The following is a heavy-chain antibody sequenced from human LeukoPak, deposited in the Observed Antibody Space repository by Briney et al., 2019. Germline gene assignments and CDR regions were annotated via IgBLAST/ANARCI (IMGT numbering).Heavy chain of an antibody. CDR3: ARRGADISFDY. CDR2: IYPGESDT. Sequence: GASLQISRQGSGSIFTSYWIGWGRQVPGKGLEGMGIIYPGESDTRYSPSFQGQVTISADKSISTAYLQWSSLKASDTAMYYCARRGADISFDYWGQGTLVTVSS. J-gene: IGHJ4*02. V-gene: IGHV5-51*01. CDR1: GSIFTSYW.